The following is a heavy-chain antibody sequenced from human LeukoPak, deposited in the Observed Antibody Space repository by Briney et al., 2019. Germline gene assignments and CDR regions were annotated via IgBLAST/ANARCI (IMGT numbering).Heavy chain of an antibody. CDR2: IYYSGST. CDR3: ARAHCSSTSCYSGLYYFDY. J-gene: IGHJ4*02. CDR1: GGSISSGDYY. V-gene: IGHV4-30-4*01. Sequence: SETLSLTCTVSGGSISSGDYYWSWIRQPPGKGLEWIGYIYYSGSTYYNPSLKSRVTISVDTSKNQFSLKLSSVTAADTAVYYCARAHCSSTSCYSGLYYFDYWGQGTLVTVSS. D-gene: IGHD2-2*01.